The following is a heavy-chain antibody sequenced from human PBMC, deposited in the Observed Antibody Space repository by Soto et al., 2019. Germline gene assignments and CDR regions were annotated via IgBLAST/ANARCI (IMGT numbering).Heavy chain of an antibody. Sequence: QVQLVESGGGVVQPGRSLRLSCAASAFTLSSFGMHWVSQAPGKGLEWVAVISYDGSVKFHADSVKGRFTISRDNSKNTLYLQMNSLRAEDTAVYYCARSRSHNWTYVWDPWGQGTLVTVSS. D-gene: IGHD1-7*01. CDR2: ISYDGSVK. CDR1: AFTLSSFG. J-gene: IGHJ5*02. CDR3: ARSRSHNWTYVWDP. V-gene: IGHV3-30*03.